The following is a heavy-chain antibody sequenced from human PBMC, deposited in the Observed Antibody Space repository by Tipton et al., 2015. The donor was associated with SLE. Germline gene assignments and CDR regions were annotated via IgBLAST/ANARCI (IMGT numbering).Heavy chain of an antibody. CDR2: IYYSGNT. V-gene: IGHV4-39*01. CDR3: ARLPLGLMVYVKGYFDL. Sequence: TLSLTCTVSGGSISSSSYYWGWIRQPPGKGLEWIGSIYYSGNTYYNPSLKSRVTISVDTSKNQFSLKLSSVTAADTAVYYCARLPLGLMVYVKGYFDLWGRGTLVTVSS. D-gene: IGHD2-8*01. J-gene: IGHJ2*01. CDR1: GGSISSSSYY.